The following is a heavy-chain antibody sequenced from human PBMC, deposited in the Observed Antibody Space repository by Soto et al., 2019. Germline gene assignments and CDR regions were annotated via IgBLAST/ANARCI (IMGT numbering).Heavy chain of an antibody. J-gene: IGHJ4*02. V-gene: IGHV4-30-4*01. CDR1: GGSISSGDYY. CDR2: IYNSEST. CDR3: ASSSGYKYRHLRY. Sequence: QVQLQESGPGLVKPSQTLSLTCTVSGGSISSGDYYWSWIRQPPGKGLEWIGYIYNSESTSYYPPLRSRLTISVDTSKNQFSLKLSSVTAADTAVYYCASSSGYKYRHLRYWGQGTLVTVSS. D-gene: IGHD3-22*01.